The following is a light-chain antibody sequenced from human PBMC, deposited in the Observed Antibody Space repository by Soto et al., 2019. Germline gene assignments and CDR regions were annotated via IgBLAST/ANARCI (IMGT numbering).Light chain of an antibody. V-gene: IGKV1-39*01. Sequence: DIQMTQSPSALSASVGDRVTITCRASQTISTYLNWYQQKPGKAPKLLIHAASTLQSGDPSRFSGSGSGTDFTLTISSLQPEDFATYYCQQSLGIPYTFGQGTRLEIK. J-gene: IGKJ2*01. CDR3: QQSLGIPYT. CDR2: AAS. CDR1: QTISTY.